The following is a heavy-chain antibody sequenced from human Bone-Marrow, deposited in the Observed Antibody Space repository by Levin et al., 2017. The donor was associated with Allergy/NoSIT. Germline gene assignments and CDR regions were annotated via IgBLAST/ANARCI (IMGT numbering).Heavy chain of an antibody. J-gene: IGHJ3*02. CDR1: GFVFTDYS. CDR3: AKAALGSSIWLGNAFGI. D-gene: IGHD2-2*01. CDR2: ISRSGSAT. V-gene: IGHV3-23*01. Sequence: GESLKISCAASGFVFTDYSMTWVRQAPGKGLEWVSTISRSGSATYHSASVEGRFVISRDDSNNMVYLQMNSLRAEDTAVYYCAKAALGSSIWLGNAFGIRGQAAFVTVSS.